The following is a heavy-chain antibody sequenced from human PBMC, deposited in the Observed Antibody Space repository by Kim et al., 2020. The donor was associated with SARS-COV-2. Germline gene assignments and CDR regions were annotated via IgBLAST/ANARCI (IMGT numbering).Heavy chain of an antibody. CDR2: IYYSGST. D-gene: IGHD6-13*01. V-gene: IGHV4-59*01. CDR1: GGSISSYY. J-gene: IGHJ6*02. CDR3: ARVGGAAAGTGYYYHYGMDV. Sequence: SETLSLTCTVSGGSISSYYWSWIRQPPGKGLEWIGYIYYSGSTNYNPSLKSRVTISVDTSKNQFSLKLSSVTAADTAVYYCARVGGAAAGTGYYYHYGMDVWGQGTTVTVSS.